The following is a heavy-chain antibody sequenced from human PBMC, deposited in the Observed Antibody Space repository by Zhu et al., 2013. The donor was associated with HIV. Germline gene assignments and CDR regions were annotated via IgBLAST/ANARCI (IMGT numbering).Heavy chain of an antibody. V-gene: IGHV1-46*01. D-gene: IGHD3-22*01. CDR3: AIVNRLYYYDSSGYQDYFDY. J-gene: IGHJ4*02. Sequence: QVQLVQSGAEVKKPGASVKVSCKASGYTFTSYYMHWVRQAPGQGLEWMGIINPSGGSTSYAQKFQGRVTMTRDTSTSTVYMELSSLRSEDTAVYYCAIVNRLYYYDSSGYQDYFDYWGQGTLVTVSS. CDR1: GYTFTSYY. CDR2: INPSGGST.